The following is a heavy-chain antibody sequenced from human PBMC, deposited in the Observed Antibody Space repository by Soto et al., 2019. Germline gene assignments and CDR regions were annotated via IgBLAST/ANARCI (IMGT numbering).Heavy chain of an antibody. V-gene: IGHV3-23*01. D-gene: IGHD2-2*01. CDR1: GFTFSSSA. CDR3: AKVCIVPAAKLRYYYGMDV. J-gene: IGHJ6*02. CDR2: ISGSGGST. Sequence: GGSLRLSCAASGFTFSSSAMSWVRQAPGKGLEWVSAISGSGGSTYYADSVKGRYTISRDNSKNTLYLQMNGMRAEDTAVYYCAKVCIVPAAKLRYYYGMDVWGQGTTVTVSS.